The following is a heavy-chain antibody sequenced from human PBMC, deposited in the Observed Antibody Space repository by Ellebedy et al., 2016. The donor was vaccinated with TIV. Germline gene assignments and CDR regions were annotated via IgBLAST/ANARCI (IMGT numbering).Heavy chain of an antibody. Sequence: SVKVSCXASGGTFSNYPINWVRQAPGQGLEWMGRIIPILRKTTYAQKFQGRLTVTADRSTGTVYMELSSLRSEDTAVYYCARGIVVPAVPKWGGFYFDSWGQGTLVTVSS. J-gene: IGHJ4*02. V-gene: IGHV1-69*04. CDR2: IIPILRKT. D-gene: IGHD2-2*01. CDR1: GGTFSNYP. CDR3: ARGIVVPAVPKWGGFYFDS.